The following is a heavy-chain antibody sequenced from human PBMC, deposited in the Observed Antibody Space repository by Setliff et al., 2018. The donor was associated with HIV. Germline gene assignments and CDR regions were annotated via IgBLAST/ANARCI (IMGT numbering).Heavy chain of an antibody. D-gene: IGHD6-19*01. Sequence: GGSLRLSCATSGFTFNAYWMTWVRLAPGKGLEWVANINQDGSEKNHVDSVKGRFTISRDNAKKSLFLQMNSLRAEDTAMYYCTRTTSPGQNNGWSNFDYWGQGTLVTVSS. V-gene: IGHV3-7*01. J-gene: IGHJ4*02. CDR3: TRTTSPGQNNGWSNFDY. CDR2: INQDGSEK. CDR1: GFTFNAYW.